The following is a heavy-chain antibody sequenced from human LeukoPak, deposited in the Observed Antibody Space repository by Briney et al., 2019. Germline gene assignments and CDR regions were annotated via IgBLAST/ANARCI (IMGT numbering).Heavy chain of an antibody. CDR1: GFTFGSYA. V-gene: IGHV3-23*01. CDR2: ITNGGVTT. D-gene: IGHD6-19*01. Sequence: GGFLRLSCVASGFTFGSYAMSWVRQTPGKSLEWVSIITNGGVTTYYADSVRGRFTISRDNSKNMLYLQMNSLRAEDTAVYYCVKLSSGSGSKFGFDSWGQGTLVTVSS. CDR3: VKLSSGSGSKFGFDS. J-gene: IGHJ4*02.